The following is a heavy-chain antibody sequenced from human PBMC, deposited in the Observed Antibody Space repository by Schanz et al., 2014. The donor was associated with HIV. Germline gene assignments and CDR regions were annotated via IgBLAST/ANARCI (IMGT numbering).Heavy chain of an antibody. CDR1: GLTFSNYA. Sequence: EVQLMDSGGGLVRPGGSLRLSCAASGLTFSNYAMSWVRQAPGKGREWVSGISGGGGDTYYADSVKGRFTISRDNSKNTLYLQMNSLRAEDTAVYYCAKGLRQWLVLGVSDYWGQGTLVTVSS. D-gene: IGHD6-19*01. CDR2: ISGGGGDT. V-gene: IGHV3-23*01. J-gene: IGHJ4*02. CDR3: AKGLRQWLVLGVSDY.